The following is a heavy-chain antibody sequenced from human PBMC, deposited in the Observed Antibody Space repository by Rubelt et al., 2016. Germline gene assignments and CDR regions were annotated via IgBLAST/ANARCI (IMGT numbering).Heavy chain of an antibody. CDR2: IKQDGSER. D-gene: IGHD3-22*01. CDR1: SNYW. Sequence: EVQLVESGGGLVQPGGSLRLSCAASSNYWMSWVRQAPGKGLEWVANIKQDGSERYSVDSMKDRFTISRDRAKKSLYLQMNSLRAEDTGVYYCARGRDSRFKDHRGQGTLVTVSS. J-gene: IGHJ4*02. CDR3: ARGRDSRFKDH. V-gene: IGHV3-7*01.